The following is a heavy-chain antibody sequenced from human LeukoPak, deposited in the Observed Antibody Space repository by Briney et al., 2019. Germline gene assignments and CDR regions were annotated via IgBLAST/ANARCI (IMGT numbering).Heavy chain of an antibody. V-gene: IGHV4-4*07. D-gene: IGHD5-12*01. Sequence: PSETLSLTCTVSGGSISSYYWSWIRQPAGKGLEWIGRIYTSGSTNYNPSLKSRVTISVDTSKNQFSLKLSSVTAADTAVYYCARNGGYSGYDRLIFDYWGQGTLVTVSS. CDR2: IYTSGST. CDR3: ARNGGYSGYDRLIFDY. J-gene: IGHJ4*02. CDR1: GGSISSYY.